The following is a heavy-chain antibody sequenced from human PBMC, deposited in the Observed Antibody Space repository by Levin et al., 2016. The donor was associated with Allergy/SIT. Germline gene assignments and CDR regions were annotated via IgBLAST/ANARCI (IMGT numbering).Heavy chain of an antibody. J-gene: IGHJ4*02. CDR2: IIPIFGTA. V-gene: IGHV1-69*01. CDR3: ARGSDILTGYSCDY. D-gene: IGHD3-9*01. Sequence: WVRQAPGQGLEWMGGIIPIFGTANYAQKFQGRVTITADESTSTAYMELSSLRSEDTAVYYCARGSDILTGYSCDYWGQGTLVTVSS.